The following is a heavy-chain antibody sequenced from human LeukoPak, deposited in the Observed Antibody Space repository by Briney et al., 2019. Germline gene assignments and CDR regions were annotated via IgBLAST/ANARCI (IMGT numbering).Heavy chain of an antibody. D-gene: IGHD4-17*01. CDR3: ARDAGSRGATVTGLTRYNWFDR. V-gene: IGHV4-4*07. CDR2: IYTNGST. J-gene: IGHJ5*02. Sequence: SEPLSLTCTVSGGSISSYFWSWLRQPAGKGLEWIGRIYTNGSTNYNPSLKSRVTISVDKSKNQFSLKLSSVTAADTAVYYCARDAGSRGATVTGLTRYNWFDRWGQGTLVTVSS. CDR1: GGSISSYF.